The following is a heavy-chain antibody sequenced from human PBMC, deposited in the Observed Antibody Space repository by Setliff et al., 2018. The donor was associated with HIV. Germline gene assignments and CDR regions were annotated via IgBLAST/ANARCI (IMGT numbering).Heavy chain of an antibody. CDR3: ARARRDSYDRGRRNHYYIDV. D-gene: IGHD3-22*01. CDR1: GYTFSSYD. V-gene: IGHV1-8*02. J-gene: IGHJ6*03. CDR2: MNPNSGNT. Sequence: ASVKVSCKASGYTFSSYDINWVRQATGQGLEWMGWMNPNSGNTGYAQKFQGRVTMTRDTSIGTAYMELNNLKFEDTAVYYCARARRDSYDRGRRNHYYIDVWGKGTPVTV.